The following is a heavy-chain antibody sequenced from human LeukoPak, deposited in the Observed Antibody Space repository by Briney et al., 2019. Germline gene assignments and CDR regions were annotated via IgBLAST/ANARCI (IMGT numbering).Heavy chain of an antibody. CDR3: ATGLRDLRDY. J-gene: IGHJ4*02. CDR2: FDPEDGET. D-gene: IGHD3/OR15-3a*01. V-gene: IGHV1-24*01. CDR1: GYTPTELF. Sequence: GASVKVSCKVSGYTPTELFMHWGRQAPGKGLGWMGGFDPEDGETIYAQKFQGRVTMTEDTSTDTAYMELSSLRSEDTAVYYCATGLRDLRDYCGQGTRVTVSS.